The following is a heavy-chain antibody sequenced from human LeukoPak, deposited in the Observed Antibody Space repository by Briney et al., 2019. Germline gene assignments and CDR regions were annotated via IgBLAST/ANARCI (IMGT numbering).Heavy chain of an antibody. CDR3: ARWVTIFGVAPGY. CDR1: GFTFSSYS. Sequence: PGRSLRLSCAASGFTFSSYSMNWVRQAPGKGLEWVSYISSSSSTIYNADSVKGRFTISRDNAKNSLYLQMNSLRAEDTAVYYCARWVTIFGVAPGYWGQGTLVTVSS. J-gene: IGHJ4*02. D-gene: IGHD3-3*01. CDR2: ISSSSSTI. V-gene: IGHV3-48*04.